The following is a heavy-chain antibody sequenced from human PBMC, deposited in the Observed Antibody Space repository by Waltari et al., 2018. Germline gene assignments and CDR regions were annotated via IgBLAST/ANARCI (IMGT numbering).Heavy chain of an antibody. D-gene: IGHD3-3*01. Sequence: EETLVESGGTVVKPGGSLRLSCEASGLTFAQAWMSWDRQAPGKGLDALFLLPPPLPSSPTSSPAHVRGRFTISRDDSKNTMYLEMSNLETDDTGVYFCTRLYDIWNAYLAYWGPGTVVTVSS. CDR2: LPPPLPSSPT. CDR1: GLTFAQAW. V-gene: IGHV3-15*02. CDR3: TRLYDIWNAYLAY. J-gene: IGHJ4*02.